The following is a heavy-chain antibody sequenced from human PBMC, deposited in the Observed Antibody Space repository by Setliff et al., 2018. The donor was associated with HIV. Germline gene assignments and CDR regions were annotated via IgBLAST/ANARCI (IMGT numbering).Heavy chain of an antibody. D-gene: IGHD3-10*01. Sequence: PSETLSLTCAVYGGSFSGYYWSWIRQPPGKGLEWIGEINHSGSTNYNPSLKSRVTISVDTSKNQFSLKLSSVTAADTAVYYCARAKGNYGSGSYGFDYWGQGTLVTV. CDR1: GGSFSGYY. CDR2: INHSGST. CDR3: ARAKGNYGSGSYGFDY. V-gene: IGHV4-34*01. J-gene: IGHJ4*02.